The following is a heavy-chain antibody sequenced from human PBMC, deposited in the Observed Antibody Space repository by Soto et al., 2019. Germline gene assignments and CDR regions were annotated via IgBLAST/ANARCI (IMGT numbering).Heavy chain of an antibody. V-gene: IGHV3-64*01. CDR2: ISHDGDSA. Sequence: EVQLVESGGGLVQPGGSLRLSCAASGFTFSDYPMHWVRQAPGKGLEYVSAISHDGDSAYYANSVKDRFTISRDNSKNTLYLQMGSLKPEDMGVYYCARVRAAGNMHFDYWGQGTLVTVSS. CDR3: ARVRAAGNMHFDY. D-gene: IGHD3-10*01. J-gene: IGHJ4*02. CDR1: GFTFSDYP.